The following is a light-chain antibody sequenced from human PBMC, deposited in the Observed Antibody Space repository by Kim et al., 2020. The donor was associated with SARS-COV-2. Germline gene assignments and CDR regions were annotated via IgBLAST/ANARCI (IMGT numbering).Light chain of an antibody. J-gene: IGKJ5*01. Sequence: DIVMTQSPDSLAVSLGERATINCKSSQSVLYSSNNKNYLAWYQQKPGQPPKLLIYWASTRESGVPDRFSGSGSGTDFTLTISYVQAEDVAVYYCQQYYSTPVAFGQETRLEIK. CDR3: QQYYSTPVA. CDR1: QSVLYSSNNKNY. V-gene: IGKV4-1*01. CDR2: WAS.